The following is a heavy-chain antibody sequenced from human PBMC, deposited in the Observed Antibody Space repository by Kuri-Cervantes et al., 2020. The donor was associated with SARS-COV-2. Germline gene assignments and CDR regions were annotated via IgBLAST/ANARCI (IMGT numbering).Heavy chain of an antibody. CDR1: GYTFTSYD. CDR2: MIPYSYNT. V-gene: IGHV1-8*01. Sequence: ASVKVSCKASGYTFTSYDINWVRQAPGQGLEWMGWMIPYSYNTGYAQKFQGRVTMTRNTSISTAYMELSGLTSEDTAVYFCASTLRIAAAPPLDYWGQGTLVTVSS. J-gene: IGHJ4*02. D-gene: IGHD6-13*01. CDR3: ASTLRIAAAPPLDY.